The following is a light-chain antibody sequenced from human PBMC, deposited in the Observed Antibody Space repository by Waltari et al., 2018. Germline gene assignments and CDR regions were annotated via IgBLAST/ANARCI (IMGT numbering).Light chain of an antibody. CDR1: SSDVGGYNY. V-gene: IGLV2-8*01. Sequence: QSALTQPPSASGSPGQSVTISCTGTSSDVGGYNYVSWYQQHPGKAPKLIISEVNNRPSAAHDRCSGSKSGNTASLTVSGLQADDEADYYCSSYSGSNNLGVFGGGTKLTVL. J-gene: IGLJ2*01. CDR2: EVN. CDR3: SSYSGSNNLGV.